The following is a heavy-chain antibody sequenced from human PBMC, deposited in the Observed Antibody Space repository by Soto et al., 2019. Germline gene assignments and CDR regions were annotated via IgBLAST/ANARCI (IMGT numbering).Heavy chain of an antibody. CDR3: AKDLKWFGELMFYYYYGMDV. CDR2: ISYDGSNK. CDR1: GFTFSSYG. V-gene: IGHV3-30*18. J-gene: IGHJ6*02. Sequence: QVQLVESGGGVVQPGRSLRLSCAASGFTFSSYGMHWVRQAPGKGLEWVAVISYDGSNKYYADSVKGRFTISRDNSKNTLYLQMNSLRAEDTAVYYCAKDLKWFGELMFYYYYGMDVWGQGTTVTVSS. D-gene: IGHD3-10*01.